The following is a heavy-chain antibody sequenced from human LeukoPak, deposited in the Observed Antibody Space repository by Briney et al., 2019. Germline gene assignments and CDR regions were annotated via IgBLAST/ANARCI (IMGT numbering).Heavy chain of an antibody. J-gene: IGHJ6*04. CDR1: GYTFTSYY. Sequence: ASVKVSCKASGYTFTSYYMHWVQQAPGQGLEWMGIINPSGGSTSYAQKFQGRVTMTRDTSTSTVYMELSSLRSEDTAVYYCARDRPRITIFGVVTGMDVWGKGTTVTVSS. CDR2: INPSGGST. V-gene: IGHV1-46*01. CDR3: ARDRPRITIFGVVTGMDV. D-gene: IGHD3-3*01.